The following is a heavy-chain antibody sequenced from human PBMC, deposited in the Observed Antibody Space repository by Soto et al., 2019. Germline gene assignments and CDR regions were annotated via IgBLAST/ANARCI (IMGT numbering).Heavy chain of an antibody. CDR2: ISGSGGST. J-gene: IGHJ5*02. CDR3: AKDIVKHGSGTYNWFDP. V-gene: IGHV3-23*01. CDR1: GFTFSSYA. D-gene: IGHD3-10*01. Sequence: GGSLRLSCAASGFTFSSYAMSWVRQAPGKGLEWVSAISGSGGSTYYADSVKGRFTISRDNSKNTLYLQMNSLRAEDTAVYYCAKDIVKHGSGTYNWFDPWGQGTLVTVSS.